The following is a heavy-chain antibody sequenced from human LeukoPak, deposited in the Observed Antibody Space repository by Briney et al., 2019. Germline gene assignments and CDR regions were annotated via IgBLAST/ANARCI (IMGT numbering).Heavy chain of an antibody. D-gene: IGHD3-22*01. V-gene: IGHV4-59*01. CDR3: ASLNYYDSSGYNYYYYGMDV. J-gene: IGHJ6*02. CDR2: IYYSGST. CDR1: GGSISSYY. Sequence: LETLSLTCTVSGGSISSYYWSWIRQPPGKGLEWIGYIYYSGSTNYNPSLKSRVTISVDTSKNQFSLKLSSVTAADTAVYYCASLNYYDSSGYNYYYYGMDVWGQGTTVTVSS.